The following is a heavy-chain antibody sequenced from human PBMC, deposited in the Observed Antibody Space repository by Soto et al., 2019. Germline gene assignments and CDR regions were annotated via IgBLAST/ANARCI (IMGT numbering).Heavy chain of an antibody. CDR1: GYSFTGYY. J-gene: IGHJ4*02. Sequence: HEHLVQSGAEVKRPGASLKVSCKASGYSFTGYYIHWVRQAPGQGLEWMGRINPDSGATNYAQNFQGGVTLTSDTSISTASMDLTSLTSDDTAVYYCARVDYGTGGYPFPYFDYWGQGTLVIVSS. D-gene: IGHD2-8*02. CDR2: INPDSGAT. CDR3: ARVDYGTGGYPFPYFDY. V-gene: IGHV1-2*02.